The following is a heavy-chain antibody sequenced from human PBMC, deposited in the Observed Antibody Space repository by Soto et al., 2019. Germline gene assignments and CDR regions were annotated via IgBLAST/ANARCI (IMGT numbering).Heavy chain of an antibody. CDR2: IKQDGSEK. J-gene: IGHJ4*02. V-gene: IGHV3-7*01. Sequence: EVQLVESGGGLVQPGGSLRLSCAASXFTFSSYWMSWVRQAPGKGLEWVANIKQDGSEKYYVDSVKGRFTISRDNAKNSLYLQMNSLRAEDTAVYYCARGGRSGDYWGQGTLVTVSS. CDR3: ARGGRSGDY. D-gene: IGHD2-15*01. CDR1: XFTFSSYW.